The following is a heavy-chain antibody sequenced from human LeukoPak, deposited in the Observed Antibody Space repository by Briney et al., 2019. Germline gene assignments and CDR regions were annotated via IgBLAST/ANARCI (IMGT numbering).Heavy chain of an antibody. CDR2: IRYDGSNK. CDR3: ARTLRYFDWLTGGWFDP. J-gene: IGHJ5*02. CDR1: GFTFSSYG. D-gene: IGHD3-9*01. Sequence: PGGSLRLSCAASGFTFSSYGMHWVRQAPGKGLEWVAFIRYDGSNKYYADSVKGRFTISRDNAKNSLYLQMNSLRAEDTAVYYCARTLRYFDWLTGGWFDPWGQGTLVTVSS. V-gene: IGHV3-30*02.